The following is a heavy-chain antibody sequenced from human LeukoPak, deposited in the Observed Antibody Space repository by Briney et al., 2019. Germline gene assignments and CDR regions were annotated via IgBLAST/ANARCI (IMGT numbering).Heavy chain of an antibody. Sequence: GGSLRLSCAASGFSFSNYAMHWVRQAPGKGLEWVTVISFDGTNKHYADSVKGRFTISEGNSKNTLYLQMNSLRSEDTAVYYCARSPGLLGANFFDYWGQGTLVTVSS. CDR1: GFSFSNYA. D-gene: IGHD1-26*01. CDR3: ARSPGLLGANFFDY. V-gene: IGHV3-30*04. CDR2: ISFDGTNK. J-gene: IGHJ4*02.